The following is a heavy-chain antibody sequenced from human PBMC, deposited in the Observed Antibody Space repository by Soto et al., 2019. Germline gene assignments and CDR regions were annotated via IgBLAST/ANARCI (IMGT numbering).Heavy chain of an antibody. D-gene: IGHD1-26*01. J-gene: IGHJ4*02. V-gene: IGHV3-33*06. CDR3: AKGPFTHSGSFQDYFGY. CDR2: IFYDGSTQ. CDR1: GFPFSIYG. Sequence: QVHLVESGGGIVQPGRSLRLSCAASGFPFSIYGMHWVRQAPGKGLEWVAGIFYDGSTQYYVDSVKGRFTISRDNSKNTLDLQMSSLRAEDTAVYYCAKGPFTHSGSFQDYFGYWGQGTLVTVSS.